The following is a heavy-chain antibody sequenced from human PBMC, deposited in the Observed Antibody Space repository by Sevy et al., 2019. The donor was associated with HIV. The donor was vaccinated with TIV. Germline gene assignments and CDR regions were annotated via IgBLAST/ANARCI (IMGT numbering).Heavy chain of an antibody. V-gene: IGHV3-23*01. J-gene: IGHJ3*02. CDR1: GFTFSSYA. Sequence: GGSLRLSCAASGFTFSSYAMSWVRQAPGKGLEWVSAISGSGGSTCYADSVKGRFTISRDNSKNTLYLQMNSLRAEDTAVYYCAKDIEIYYYDSSGYSIDAFDIWGQGTMVTVSS. CDR3: AKDIEIYYYDSSGYSIDAFDI. CDR2: ISGSGGST. D-gene: IGHD3-22*01.